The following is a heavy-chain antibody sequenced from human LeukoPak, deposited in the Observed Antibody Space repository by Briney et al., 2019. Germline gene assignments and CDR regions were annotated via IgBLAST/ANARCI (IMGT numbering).Heavy chain of an antibody. CDR1: GGSFSGYY. CDR2: INHSGST. CDR3: ARGNCTSTRCYPPDAFDI. J-gene: IGHJ3*02. D-gene: IGHD2-2*01. Sequence: SETLSLTCAVYGGSFSGYYWSWIRQPPGKGLEWIGEINHSGSTNYNPSLKSRATISVDTSKNQFSLKVTSLTAADTAVYYCARGNCTSTRCYPPDAFDIWGQGTMVTVSS. V-gene: IGHV4-34*01.